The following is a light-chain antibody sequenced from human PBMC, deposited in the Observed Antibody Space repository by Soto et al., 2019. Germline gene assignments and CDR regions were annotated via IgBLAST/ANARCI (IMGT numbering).Light chain of an antibody. Sequence: ICITQSPSLLSASPGDRVTISCRMSHGISSYLALYQQKPGKAPELLIYAASTLQSGVPSRFSGSGSGTEFTLTISSLQAEDFAIYYCQQYNSYSWTFGQGTKVDIK. CDR2: AAS. J-gene: IGKJ1*01. CDR3: QQYNSYSWT. V-gene: IGKV1D-8*02. CDR1: HGISSY.